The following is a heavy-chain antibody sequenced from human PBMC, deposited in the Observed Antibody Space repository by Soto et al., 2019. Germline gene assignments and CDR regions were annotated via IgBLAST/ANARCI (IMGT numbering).Heavy chain of an antibody. Sequence: GGSLRLPCAASGFTFSSFGMTWVRQAPGKGLEWVSAISGGGDSTDYADSVKGRFTISRDSSKNTLYLQMISLRAEDTAVYFCAKVWSYGLNYFDYWGQGTLVTVSS. CDR2: ISGGGDST. D-gene: IGHD1-26*01. CDR1: GFTFSSFG. V-gene: IGHV3-23*01. CDR3: AKVWSYGLNYFDY. J-gene: IGHJ4*02.